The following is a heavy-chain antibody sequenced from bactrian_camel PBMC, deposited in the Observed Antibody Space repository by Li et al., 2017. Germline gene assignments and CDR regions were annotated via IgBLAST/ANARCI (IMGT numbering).Heavy chain of an antibody. Sequence: DVQLVESGGTDVEPGRSLRLSCTASAFTFRSYCMGWYRQAPGKKREGVASIDSGGRTGYADSVKGRFTISKGNGGRTLYLQMDNLRPEDTATYYCAEDDRVVRCFPAVDFAVWGRGTQVTVS. CDR2: IDSGGRT. V-gene: IGHV3S67*01. CDR3: AEDDRVVRCFPAVDFAV. CDR1: AFTFRSYC. D-gene: IGHD1*01. J-gene: IGHJ4*01.